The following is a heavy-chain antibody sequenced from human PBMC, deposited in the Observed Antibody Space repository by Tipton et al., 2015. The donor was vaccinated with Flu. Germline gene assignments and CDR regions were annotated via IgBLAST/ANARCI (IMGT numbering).Heavy chain of an antibody. CDR3: AREWDFYGSGTNYLPYYFDY. D-gene: IGHD3-10*01. CDR1: GHSISSAYY. CDR2: TYHSGTT. Sequence: TLSLTCIVSGHSISSAYYWAWIRQPPGKGLEWIATTYHSGTTYYNPSLKSRVTISVDTSRNQFSLKLRSVTAADTAVYYCAREWDFYGSGTNYLPYYFDYWGQGTLVTVSS. V-gene: IGHV4-38-2*02. J-gene: IGHJ4*02.